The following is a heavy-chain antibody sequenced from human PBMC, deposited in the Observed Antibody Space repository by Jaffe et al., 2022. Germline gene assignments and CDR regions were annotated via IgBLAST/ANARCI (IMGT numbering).Heavy chain of an antibody. CDR3: ARGERPGIAVADTA. CDR2: IYYSGST. V-gene: IGHV4-59*01. CDR1: GGSISSYY. J-gene: IGHJ5*02. Sequence: QVQLQESGPGLVKPSETLSLTCTVSGGSISSYYWSWIRQPPGKGLEWIGYIYYSGSTNYNPSLKSRVTISVDTSKNQFSLKLSSVTAADTAVYYCARGERPGIAVADTAWGQGTLVTVSS. D-gene: IGHD6-19*01.